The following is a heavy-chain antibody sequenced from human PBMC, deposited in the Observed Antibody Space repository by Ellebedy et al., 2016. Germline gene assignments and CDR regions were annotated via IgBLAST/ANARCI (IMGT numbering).Heavy chain of an antibody. CDR2: IWYDGSNK. Sequence: GESLKISXAASGFTFSSYGMHWVRQAPGKGLEWVAVIWYDGSNKYYADSVKGRFTISRDNSKNTLYLQMNSLRAEDTAVYYCAKARGGDTRPEYFQHWGQGTLVTVSS. V-gene: IGHV3-33*06. CDR1: GFTFSSYG. D-gene: IGHD2-21*01. CDR3: AKARGGDTRPEYFQH. J-gene: IGHJ1*01.